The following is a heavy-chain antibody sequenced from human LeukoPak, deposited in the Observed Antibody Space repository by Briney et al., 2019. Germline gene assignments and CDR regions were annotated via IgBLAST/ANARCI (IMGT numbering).Heavy chain of an antibody. D-gene: IGHD2-2*01. J-gene: IGHJ5*02. Sequence: SETLSLTCAVYGGSFSGYYWSWIRQPPGKGLEWIGEINHSGSTNYNPSLKSRVTISVDTSKNQFSLKLSSVTAADTAVYYCARGLGYCSSTSCSLNWFDPWGQGTRVTVSS. V-gene: IGHV4-34*01. CDR2: INHSGST. CDR1: GGSFSGYY. CDR3: ARGLGYCSSTSCSLNWFDP.